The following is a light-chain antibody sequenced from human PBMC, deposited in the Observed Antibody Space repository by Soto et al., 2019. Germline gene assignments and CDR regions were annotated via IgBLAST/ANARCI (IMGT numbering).Light chain of an antibody. CDR3: TSYTSSRIVV. Sequence: QSVLTQPASVSGSPGQSITISCTGTSSDVGGYNYVSWYQQHPGKAPKLMIYEVSNRPSGVSNRFSGSKSGNTASLTISGLQAEDEADYYCTSYTSSRIVVFGGGTKVTVL. J-gene: IGLJ2*01. V-gene: IGLV2-14*01. CDR1: SSDVGGYNY. CDR2: EVS.